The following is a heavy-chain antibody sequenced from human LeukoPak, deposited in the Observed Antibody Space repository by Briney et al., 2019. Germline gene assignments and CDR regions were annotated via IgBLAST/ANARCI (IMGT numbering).Heavy chain of an antibody. CDR2: IAGGGVNT. CDR3: AKIRNEANDGSVIARPFDI. V-gene: IGHV3-23*01. CDR1: GFTFSSYA. J-gene: IGHJ3*02. Sequence: PGGSLRLSCAASGFTFSSYAMAGVGQPPGKGGEGVQAIAGGGVNTHYPASVRGRSTIPRHNPRGTLYLQISGWTAEGTAGYLCAKIRNEANDGSVIARPFDIWGQGRMVTVSS. D-gene: IGHD3-22*01.